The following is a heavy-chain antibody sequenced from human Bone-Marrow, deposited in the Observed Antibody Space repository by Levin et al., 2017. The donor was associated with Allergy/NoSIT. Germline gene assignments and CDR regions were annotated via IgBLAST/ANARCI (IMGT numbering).Heavy chain of an antibody. CDR2: ISTSGSTK. J-gene: IGHJ6*02. CDR1: GFTLSSYE. Sequence: QTGGSLRLSCAASGFTLSSYEMTWVRQAPGKGLEWVSFISTSGSTKNYADSVKGRFTISRDNAKNSLYLQMNSLRAEDTAVYYCARWGATIYYYYDMDVWGQGTTVTVSS. D-gene: IGHD5-12*01. V-gene: IGHV3-48*03. CDR3: ARWGATIYYYYDMDV.